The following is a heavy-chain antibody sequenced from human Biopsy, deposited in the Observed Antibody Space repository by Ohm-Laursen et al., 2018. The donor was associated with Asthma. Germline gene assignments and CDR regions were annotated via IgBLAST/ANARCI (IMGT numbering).Heavy chain of an antibody. CDR1: GFTFGDYW. V-gene: IGHV3-7*01. CDR3: ARTFHFWSPYHAEHYQL. D-gene: IGHD3-3*02. Sequence: SLRLSCSASGFTFGDYWMSWVRQVPGKGLEWVANIKHDRTEKNHVDSLKGRFTISRDNAKNSLYLQMNSLRAEDTAVYHCARTFHFWSPYHAEHYQLWGQGTLVTVSS. J-gene: IGHJ1*01. CDR2: IKHDRTEK.